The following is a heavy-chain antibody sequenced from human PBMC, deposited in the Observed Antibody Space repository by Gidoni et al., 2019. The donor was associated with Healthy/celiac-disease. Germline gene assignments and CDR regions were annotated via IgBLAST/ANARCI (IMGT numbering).Heavy chain of an antibody. J-gene: IGHJ3*02. CDR1: GYTFTGYY. CDR3: ARDRVRLLWFGESLDAFDI. Sequence: QVQLVQSGAEVKKPGASVKVSCKASGYTFTGYYMHWVRQAPGQGLEWMGRINPNSGGTNYAQKFQGRVTMTRDTSISTAYMELSRLRSDDTAVYYCARDRVRLLWFGESLDAFDIWGQGTMVTVSS. V-gene: IGHV1-2*06. D-gene: IGHD3-10*01. CDR2: INPNSGGT.